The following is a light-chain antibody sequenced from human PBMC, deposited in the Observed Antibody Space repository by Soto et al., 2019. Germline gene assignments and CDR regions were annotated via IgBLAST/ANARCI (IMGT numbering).Light chain of an antibody. J-gene: IGKJ1*01. V-gene: IGKV1-27*01. CDR1: QGISNN. CDR3: QKYDSAPWT. CDR2: AAS. Sequence: DIQMTQSPSSLSASVRDRVTITCRASQGISNNLAWYQQKPGKVPKLLIYAASTLQAGVPSRFSGSGSGTDFTLTISSLQPEDVATYYCQKYDSAPWTFGQGTKVEIK.